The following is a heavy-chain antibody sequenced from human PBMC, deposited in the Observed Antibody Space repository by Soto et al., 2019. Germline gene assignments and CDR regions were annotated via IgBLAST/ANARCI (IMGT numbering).Heavy chain of an antibody. Sequence: SETLSLTCAVYGGSFSGYYWSWIRQPPGKGLEWIGEINHSGSTNYNPSLKSRVTISVDTSKNQFSLKLSSVTAADTAVYYCARGIVVVPAAMPPWGARSNWFDPWGQGTLVTVSS. D-gene: IGHD2-2*01. V-gene: IGHV4-34*01. J-gene: IGHJ5*02. CDR2: INHSGST. CDR1: GGSFSGYY. CDR3: ARGIVVVPAAMPPWGARSNWFDP.